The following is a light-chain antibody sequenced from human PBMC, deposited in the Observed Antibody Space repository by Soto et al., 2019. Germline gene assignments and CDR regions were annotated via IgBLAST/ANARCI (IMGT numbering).Light chain of an antibody. CDR2: EVS. CDR3: SSYTSTSSYV. CDR1: SSDVGGYNS. V-gene: IGLV2-14*03. Sequence: ALTQPASVSGSPGQSITVSFTGTSSDVGGYNSVSWYQQHPGKPPKLIIYEVSNRPSGVSDRFSGSKSGNTASLTISGLQAEDEADYYCSSYTSTSSYVFATGTKVTVL. J-gene: IGLJ1*01.